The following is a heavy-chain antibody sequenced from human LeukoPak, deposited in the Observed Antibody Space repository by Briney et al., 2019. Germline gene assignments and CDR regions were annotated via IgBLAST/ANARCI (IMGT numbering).Heavy chain of an antibody. CDR3: ARVTGYSSGWRDAFDI. J-gene: IGHJ3*02. D-gene: IGHD6-19*01. CDR1: GYTFTGYY. CDR2: INPNSGGT. Sequence: SVKVSCKASGYTFTGYYMHWVRQAPGQGLEWMGWINPNSGGTNYAQKFQGRVTMTRDTSISTAYMELSRLRSDDTAVYYCARVTGYSSGWRDAFDIWGQGTMVTVSS. V-gene: IGHV1-2*02.